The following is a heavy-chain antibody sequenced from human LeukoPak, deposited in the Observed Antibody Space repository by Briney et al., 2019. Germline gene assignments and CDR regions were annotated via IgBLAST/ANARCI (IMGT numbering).Heavy chain of an antibody. CDR2: INPNSGGT. Sequence: ASVKVSCKASGYTFTGYYMHWVRQAPGQGLERMGWINPNSGGTNYAQKFQGRVTMTRDTSISTAYMELSRLRSDDTAVYYCARAGGDTAMVKVPYYFDYWGQGTLVTVSS. V-gene: IGHV1-2*02. D-gene: IGHD5-18*01. CDR1: GYTFTGYY. CDR3: ARAGGDTAMVKVPYYFDY. J-gene: IGHJ4*02.